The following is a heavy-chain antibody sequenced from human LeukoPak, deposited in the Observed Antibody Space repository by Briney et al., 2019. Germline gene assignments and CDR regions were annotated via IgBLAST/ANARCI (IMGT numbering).Heavy chain of an antibody. CDR3: AKDGARASSGWRYYYYYMDV. CDR1: GFTFSNAW. Sequence: PGGSLRLSCAASGFTFSNAWMSWVRPAPGKGLEWVGCIKSKTDGGTTDYAAPVKGRFTISRDDSKNTLYLQMNSLRAEDTAVYYCAKDGARASSGWRYYYYYMDVWGKGTTVTVS. CDR2: IKSKTDGGTT. J-gene: IGHJ6*03. V-gene: IGHV3-15*01. D-gene: IGHD6-19*01.